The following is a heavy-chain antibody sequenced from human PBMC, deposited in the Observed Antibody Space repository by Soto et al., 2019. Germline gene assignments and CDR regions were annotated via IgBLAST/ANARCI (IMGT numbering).Heavy chain of an antibody. V-gene: IGHV3-11*01. CDR2: ISRSGSDI. Sequence: GGSLRLSCAASGFTFSDYSMNWVRQAPGKGLEWVSYISRSGSDIYYADSVKGRFTISRDDAKNSLFLQMNSLRAEDTAVYYCATVGYCSSTSCQTRYYYYGMDVWGQGTTVTVSS. D-gene: IGHD2-2*03. J-gene: IGHJ6*02. CDR1: GFTFSDYS. CDR3: ATVGYCSSTSCQTRYYYYGMDV.